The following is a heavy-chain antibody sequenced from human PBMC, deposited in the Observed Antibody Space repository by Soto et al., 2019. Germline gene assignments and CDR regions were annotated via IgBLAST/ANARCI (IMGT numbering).Heavy chain of an antibody. J-gene: IGHJ2*01. CDR1: GYSFTRYW. D-gene: IGHD3-16*01. Sequence: PRESLKIYCRSSGYSFTRYWIGWVRQMPGKGLEWMGIIYPGDSDTRYSPSFQGQVTISADKSISTAYLQWSSLKASDTAMYYCARPYYDYVWGSYAPVDWYFDLWGRGTLVTVSS. V-gene: IGHV5-51*01. CDR2: IYPGDSDT. CDR3: ARPYYDYVWGSYAPVDWYFDL.